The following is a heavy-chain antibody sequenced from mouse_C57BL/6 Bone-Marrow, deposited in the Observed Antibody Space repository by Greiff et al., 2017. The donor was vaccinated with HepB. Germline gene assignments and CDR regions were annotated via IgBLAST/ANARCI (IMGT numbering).Heavy chain of an antibody. CDR3: AREGLYYSNYGAMDY. J-gene: IGHJ4*01. D-gene: IGHD2-5*01. CDR1: GYSFTGYY. V-gene: IGHV1-42*01. CDR2: INPSTGGT. Sequence: VHVKQSGPELVKPGASVKISCKASGYSFTGYYMNWVKQSPEKSLEWIGEINPSTGGTTYNQKFKAKATLTVDKSSSTAYMQLKSLTSEDSAVYYCAREGLYYSNYGAMDYWGQGTSVTVSS.